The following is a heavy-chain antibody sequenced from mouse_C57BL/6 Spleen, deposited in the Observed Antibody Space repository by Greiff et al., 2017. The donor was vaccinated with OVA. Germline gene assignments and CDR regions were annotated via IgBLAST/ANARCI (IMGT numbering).Heavy chain of an antibody. D-gene: IGHD2-2*01. J-gene: IGHJ4*01. V-gene: IGHV1-59*01. CDR1: GYTFTSYW. CDR2: IDPSDSYT. CDR3: ARQGGYDGAMDY. Sequence: QVQLQQSGAELVRPGTSVKLSCKASGYTFTSYWMHWVKQRPGQGLEWIGVIDPSDSYTNYNQKFKGKATLTVDTSSGTAYMQLSSLTSEDSAVYYCARQGGYDGAMDYWGQGTSVTVSS.